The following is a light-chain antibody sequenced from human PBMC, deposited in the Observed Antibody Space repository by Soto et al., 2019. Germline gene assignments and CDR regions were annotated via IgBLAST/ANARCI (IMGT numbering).Light chain of an antibody. J-gene: IGKJ1*01. CDR3: MHGTHWPWT. V-gene: IGKV2-30*01. CDR1: QSLVYSDGNTN. CDR2: KVS. Sequence: DVVMTQSPLSLPVTLGQPASISCRSSQSLVYSDGNTNLNWFRQRPGQSPRRLIYKVSNRDCGVPYRFSGSGTGTEFTLKISRVEAEEVGIYYCMHGTHWPWTFGQGTKVEIK.